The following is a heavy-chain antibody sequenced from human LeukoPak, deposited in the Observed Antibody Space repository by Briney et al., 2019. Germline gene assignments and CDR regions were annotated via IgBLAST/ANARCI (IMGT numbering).Heavy chain of an antibody. J-gene: IGHJ4*02. CDR2: ISSSSSYI. CDR1: GFTFSSYS. Sequence: GGSLRLSCAASGFTFSSYSMNWVRQAPGKGLEWVSSISSSSSYIYYADSVKGRFTISRDNSKNTLYLQMNSLRAEDTAVYYCAKAAHDSSGYYPYYFDYWGQGTLVTVSS. V-gene: IGHV3-21*01. D-gene: IGHD3-22*01. CDR3: AKAAHDSSGYYPYYFDY.